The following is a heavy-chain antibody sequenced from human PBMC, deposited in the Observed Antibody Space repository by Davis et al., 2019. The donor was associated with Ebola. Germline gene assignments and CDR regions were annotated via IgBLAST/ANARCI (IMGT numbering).Heavy chain of an antibody. D-gene: IGHD4-17*01. CDR3: ARDRSYDYGDYVLYY. Sequence: SETLSLTCTVSGGSISSYYWSWIRQPPGKGLEWIGSIYYSGTTYYNPSLKSRVTISVDKSKNQFSLKLSSVTAADTAVYYCARDRSYDYGDYVLYYWGQGTLVTVSS. CDR2: IYYSGTT. J-gene: IGHJ4*02. CDR1: GGSISSYY. V-gene: IGHV4-39*07.